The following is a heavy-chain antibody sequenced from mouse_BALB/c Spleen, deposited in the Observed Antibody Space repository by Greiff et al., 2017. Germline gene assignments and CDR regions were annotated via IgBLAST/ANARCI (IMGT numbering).Heavy chain of an antibody. J-gene: IGHJ2*01. CDR2: IWAGGST. V-gene: IGHV2-9*02. CDR1: GFSITSYG. D-gene: IGHD2-13*01. CDR3: ASGIYGDYVRLDY. Sequence: VKLEESGPGLVAPSQSLSITCTVSGFSITSYGVHWVRQPPGKGLEWLGVIWAGGSTNYNSALMSRLSISKDNSKSQVFLKMNSLQTDDTAMYYCASGIYGDYVRLDYWGQGTTLTVSS.